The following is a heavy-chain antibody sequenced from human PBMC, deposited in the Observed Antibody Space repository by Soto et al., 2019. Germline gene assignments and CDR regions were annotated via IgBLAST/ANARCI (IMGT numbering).Heavy chain of an antibody. CDR3: ARPNCSSTSCRADYYGMDV. CDR1: GYSFTGYW. Sequence: ESLKLSCKGSGYSFTGYWISWVRQMPGKGLEWMGRIDPSDSYTNYSPSFQGHVTISADKSISTAYLQWSSLKASDTAMYYCARPNCSSTSCRADYYGMDVWGQGTTVTVSS. J-gene: IGHJ6*02. V-gene: IGHV5-10-1*01. D-gene: IGHD2-2*01. CDR2: IDPSDSYT.